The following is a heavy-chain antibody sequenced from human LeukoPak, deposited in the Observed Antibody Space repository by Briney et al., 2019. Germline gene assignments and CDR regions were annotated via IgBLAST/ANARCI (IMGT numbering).Heavy chain of an antibody. D-gene: IGHD3-9*01. Sequence: GESLKISCKGSGYSFTSYWIGWVRQMPGKGLEWMGIIYPGDSDTRYSPSFQGQVTISADKSISTAYLQWSSLKASDTAMYYCAGRDYDILTGYAYYFDYWGQGTLVTVSS. CDR3: AGRDYDILTGYAYYFDY. CDR1: GYSFTSYW. J-gene: IGHJ4*02. V-gene: IGHV5-51*01. CDR2: IYPGDSDT.